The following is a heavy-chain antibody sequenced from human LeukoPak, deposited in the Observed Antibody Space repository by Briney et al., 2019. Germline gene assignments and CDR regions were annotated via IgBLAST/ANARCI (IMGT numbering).Heavy chain of an antibody. CDR2: ISGSGGST. Sequence: PGGSLRLSCAASGFNFSSYAMSWVRQAPGKGLEWGSAISGSGGSTYYADSVKGRFTISRDNSKNTLYLQMNSLRAEDTAVYYCAKDASWGLGIISYFDYWGQGTLVTVSS. CDR3: AKDASWGLGIISYFDY. V-gene: IGHV3-23*01. J-gene: IGHJ4*02. D-gene: IGHD7-27*01. CDR1: GFNFSSYA.